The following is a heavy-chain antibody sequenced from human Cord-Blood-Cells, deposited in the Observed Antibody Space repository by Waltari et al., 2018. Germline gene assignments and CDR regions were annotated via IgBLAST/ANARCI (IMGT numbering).Heavy chain of an antibody. CDR2: IYHSGST. J-gene: IGHJ4*02. CDR3: ASRGGLRFLEWLPTPFFDY. V-gene: IGHV4-34*01. Sequence: QVQLQQWGAGLLKPSATLSLTCAVYGGSFSGYYWSWIRQPPGKGLEWIGEIYHSGSTNYHPSLKIRVTISVDTSKNQFSLKLSSVTAADTAVYYCASRGGLRFLEWLPTPFFDYWGQGTLVTVSS. CDR1: GGSFSGYY. D-gene: IGHD3-3*01.